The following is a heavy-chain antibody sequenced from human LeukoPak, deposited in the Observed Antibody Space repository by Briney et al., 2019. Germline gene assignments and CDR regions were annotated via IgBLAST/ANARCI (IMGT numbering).Heavy chain of an antibody. D-gene: IGHD2-8*01. J-gene: IGHJ5*02. CDR1: GGTFSSYA. CDR3: ARNPCTNGVCYTGIVRSWFDP. Sequence: SVKVSCTASGGTFSSYAISWVRQAPGQGLEWMGGIIPIFGTANYAQKFQGRVTITTDESTSTAYMELSSLRSEDTAVYYCARNPCTNGVCYTGIVRSWFDPWGQGTLVTVSS. CDR2: IIPIFGTA. V-gene: IGHV1-69*05.